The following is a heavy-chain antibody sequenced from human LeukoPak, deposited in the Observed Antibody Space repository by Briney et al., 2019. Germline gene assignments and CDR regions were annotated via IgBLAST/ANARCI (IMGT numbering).Heavy chain of an antibody. CDR3: ARNYYGIDV. D-gene: IGHD3-10*01. Sequence: PSQTLSLTCALSGDSVSSKSVAWNWIRQSPSRGLEWLGKTYYRSKWYNDFAESVKKRISINPDTSKNQFSLQLNSVTPEDTAVYYCARNYYGIDVWGQGTTVTVSS. J-gene: IGHJ6*02. CDR1: GDSVSSKSVA. V-gene: IGHV6-1*01. CDR2: TYYRSKWYN.